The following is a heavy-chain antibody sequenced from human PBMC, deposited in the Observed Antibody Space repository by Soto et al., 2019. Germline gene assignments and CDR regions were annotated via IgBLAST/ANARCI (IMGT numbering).Heavy chain of an antibody. J-gene: IGHJ5*02. V-gene: IGHV3-48*04. CDR2: ISKTSITI. CDR1: GFTFSDYG. Sequence: GGSLRLSCATSGFTFSDYGMNWVRHAPGRGLEWISYISKTSITIYYADSVKGRFSVSRNNSNNSMVLQMTNLRVEDSGFYYCARIGSNRYFDWFDPWGQGTLVTSPQ. D-gene: IGHD3-16*02. CDR3: ARIGSNRYFDWFDP.